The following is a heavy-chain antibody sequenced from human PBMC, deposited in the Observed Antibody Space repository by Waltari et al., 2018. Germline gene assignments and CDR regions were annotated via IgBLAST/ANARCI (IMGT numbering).Heavy chain of an antibody. CDR2: ISYDGSNK. Sequence: QVQLVESGGGVVQPGRSLRLSCAASGFTFSSYAMHWVRQAPGKGLEGVAVISYDGSNKYYAYSVKGRFTISRDNSKNTLYLQMNSLRAEDTAVYYCARAYYDFWSCYSKGLGYWGQGTLVTVSS. V-gene: IGHV3-30-3*01. J-gene: IGHJ4*02. CDR3: ARAYYDFWSCYSKGLGY. D-gene: IGHD3-3*01. CDR1: GFTFSSYA.